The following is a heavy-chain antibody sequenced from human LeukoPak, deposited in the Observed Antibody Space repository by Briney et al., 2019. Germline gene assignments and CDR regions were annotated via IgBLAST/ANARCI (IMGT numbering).Heavy chain of an antibody. V-gene: IGHV3-23*01. D-gene: IGHD5-24*01. CDR3: AKGDDIGKKPRAYYFEN. CDR2: TGLNSVNT. J-gene: IGHJ4*02. CDR1: GFTFSRHA. Sequence: PGGSLRLSCAASGFTFSRHAMSWVRQAPGKGLEWVSTTGLNSVNTLCVDSVKGRCTVSRDNSRNTLDLQIDNLRVDDTAVYYCAKGDDIGKKPRAYYFENWGQGTLVTVSS.